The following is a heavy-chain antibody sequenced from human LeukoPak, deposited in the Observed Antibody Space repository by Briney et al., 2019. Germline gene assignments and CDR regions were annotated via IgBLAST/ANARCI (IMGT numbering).Heavy chain of an antibody. D-gene: IGHD5-24*01. CDR1: GGSISSGGYY. V-gene: IGHV4-31*03. J-gene: IGHJ4*02. CDR3: AREVIEMATIRYFDY. CDR2: IYYSGST. Sequence: SETLSLTCTVSGGSISSGGYYWSWIRQHPGKGLEWIGYIYYSGSTYYNPSLKSRVTISVDTSKNQFSLKLGSVTAADTAVYYCAREVIEMATIRYFDYWGQGTLVTVSS.